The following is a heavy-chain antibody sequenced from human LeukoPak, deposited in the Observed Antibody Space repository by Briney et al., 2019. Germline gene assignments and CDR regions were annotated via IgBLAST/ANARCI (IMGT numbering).Heavy chain of an antibody. V-gene: IGHV4-34*01. CDR1: GGSFSGYY. D-gene: IGHD2-2*01. CDR2: INHSGST. CDR3: ARYCSSTSCYPETYYYGMDV. Sequence: PSETLSLTCAVYGGSFSGYYWSWIRQPPGKGLEWIGEINHSGSTNYNPSLKSRVTISVDTSKNQFSLKLSSVTAADTAVYYCARYCSSTSCYPETYYYGMDVWGQGTTVTVSS. J-gene: IGHJ6*02.